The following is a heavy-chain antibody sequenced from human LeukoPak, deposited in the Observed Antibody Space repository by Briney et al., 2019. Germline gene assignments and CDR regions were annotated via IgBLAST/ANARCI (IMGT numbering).Heavy chain of an antibody. Sequence: GRSLRLSCAASGFTFSSYGMHWVRQAPGKGLVWVAVIWYDGSNKYYADSVKGRFTTSRDNSKNTLYLQMDSLRAEDTAVYYCARWGIDYWGQGTLVTVSS. V-gene: IGHV3-33*01. J-gene: IGHJ4*02. CDR3: ARWGIDY. CDR1: GFTFSSYG. D-gene: IGHD3-16*01. CDR2: IWYDGSNK.